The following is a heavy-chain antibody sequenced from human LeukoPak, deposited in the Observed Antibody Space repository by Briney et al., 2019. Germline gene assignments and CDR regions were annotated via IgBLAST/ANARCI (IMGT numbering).Heavy chain of an antibody. V-gene: IGHV3-30*18. CDR2: ISYDGSNK. CDR1: GFTFSSYG. CDR3: AKGVDTATDC. D-gene: IGHD5-18*01. Sequence: GGSLRLSCAASGFTFSSYGMHWVRQAPGKGLEWVAVISYDGSNKYYADSVKGRFTISRDNSKNTLYLQMNSLRAEDTAVYYCAKGVDTATDCWGQGTLVTVSS. J-gene: IGHJ4*02.